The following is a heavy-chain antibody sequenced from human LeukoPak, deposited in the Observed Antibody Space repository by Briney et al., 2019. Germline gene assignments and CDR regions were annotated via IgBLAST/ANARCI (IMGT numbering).Heavy chain of an antibody. V-gene: IGHV1-69*04. CDR2: IIPILGIA. CDR1: GGTFSSYA. J-gene: IGHJ4*02. Sequence: SVKVSCKASGGTFSSYAISWVRRAPGQGLEWMGRIIPILGIANYAQKFQGRVTITADKSTSTAYMELSSLRSEDTAVYYCARVVAATRCDYWGQGTLVTVSS. CDR3: ARVVAATRCDY. D-gene: IGHD2-15*01.